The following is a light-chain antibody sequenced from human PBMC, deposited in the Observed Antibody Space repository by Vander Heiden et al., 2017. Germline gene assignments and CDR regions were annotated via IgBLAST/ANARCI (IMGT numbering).Light chain of an antibody. J-gene: IGKJ3*01. CDR2: GAS. CDR1: QSVSSSY. Sequence: EDVLTQSTGSMSLSPGERDTLSCRASQSVSSSYLAWYQQKPGQAPRLLIYGASSRATGIPDRFSGSGSGTDFPLPISRLEPEDFAVYYCQQYGSSPPFTFGPGTKVDIK. CDR3: QQYGSSPPFT. V-gene: IGKV3-20*01.